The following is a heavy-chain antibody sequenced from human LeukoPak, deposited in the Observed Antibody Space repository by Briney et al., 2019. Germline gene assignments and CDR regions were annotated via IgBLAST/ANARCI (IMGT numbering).Heavy chain of an antibody. V-gene: IGHV1-18*01. CDR2: ISVYNGNT. J-gene: IGHJ4*02. D-gene: IGHD2-8*02. CDR3: ARSGGYPQSFDY. CDR1: GYTFTSYG. Sequence: ASVKVSCKASGYTFTSYGISWVRQAPGQGLEWMGWISVYNGNTNYAQKLQGRVTLTTDTSTSTAYMELRSLGSDDTAVYFCARSGGYPQSFDYWGQGTLVIVSS.